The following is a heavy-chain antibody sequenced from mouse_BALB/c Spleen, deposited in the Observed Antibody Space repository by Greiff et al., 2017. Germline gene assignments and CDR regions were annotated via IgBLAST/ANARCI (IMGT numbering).Heavy chain of an antibody. CDR3: TRGGYGYNWYFDV. Sequence: QVQLQQSGAELVKPGASVKLSCKASGYTFTSYYMYWVKQRPGQGLEWIGEINPSNGGTNFNEKFKSKATLTVDKSSSTAYMQLSSLTSEDSAVYYCTRGGYGYNWYFDVWGAGTTVTVSS. CDR1: GYTFTSYY. J-gene: IGHJ1*01. V-gene: IGHV1S81*02. CDR2: INPSNGGT. D-gene: IGHD1-2*01.